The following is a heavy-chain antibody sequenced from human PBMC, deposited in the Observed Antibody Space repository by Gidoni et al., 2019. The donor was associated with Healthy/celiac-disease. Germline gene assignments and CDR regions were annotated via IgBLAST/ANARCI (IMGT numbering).Heavy chain of an antibody. V-gene: IGHV1-8*01. J-gene: IGHJ4*02. D-gene: IGHD6-25*01. CDR1: GYTFNSYY. CDR3: ARGRIAAAD. CDR2: MNPNSGNT. Sequence: QVQLGQTGAEGKKTGASVKVDGQASGYTFNSYYLNWVRKATGPGLEWMGWMNPNSGNTGYAQKFQGRVTMTRNTSISTAYMELSSLRSEDTAVYYCARGRIAAADWGQGTLVTVSS.